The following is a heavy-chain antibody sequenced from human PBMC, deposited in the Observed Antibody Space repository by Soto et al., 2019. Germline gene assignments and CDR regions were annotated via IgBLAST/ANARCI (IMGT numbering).Heavy chain of an antibody. CDR2: SYYSGST. V-gene: IGHV4-59*01. D-gene: IGHD1-26*01. Sequence: TLSLTCTFSGASIRNYYWSWIRQPPGKGLEWIGFSYYSGSTNYNPSLNSRVTMSVDTSKNQFSLKLTSVTAADTAVYYCARDQNGSPHFDYWGQGILVTVSS. J-gene: IGHJ4*02. CDR1: GASIRNYY. CDR3: ARDQNGSPHFDY.